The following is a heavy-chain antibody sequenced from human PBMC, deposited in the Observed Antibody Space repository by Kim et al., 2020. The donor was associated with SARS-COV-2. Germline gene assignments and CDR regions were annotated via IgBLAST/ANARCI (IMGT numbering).Heavy chain of an antibody. CDR3: ARDGTMVRGVITHYYGMDV. CDR2: ISISNGDT. Sequence: ASVKVSCKASNYSFSNHGISWVRQAPGQGLEWMGWISISNGDTRDAQNFQGRVTVTTDTSTSTAYVELRSLTSDDTAVYYCARDGTMVRGVITHYYGMDVWGQGTTVTVSS. D-gene: IGHD3-10*01. CDR1: NYSFSNHG. J-gene: IGHJ6*02. V-gene: IGHV1-18*01.